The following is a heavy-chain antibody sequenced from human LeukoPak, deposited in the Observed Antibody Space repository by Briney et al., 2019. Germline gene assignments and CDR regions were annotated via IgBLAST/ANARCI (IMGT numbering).Heavy chain of an antibody. CDR2: IYHSGST. CDR3: ARARRWSSSWYGYYFDY. Sequence: PSETLSLTCTVSGGSISSGGYYWSWIRQPPGKGLEWIGYIYHSGSTYYNPSLKSRVTISVDTSKNQFSLKLSSVTAADTAVYYCARARRWSSSWYGYYFDYWGQGTLVTVSS. V-gene: IGHV4-30-2*01. J-gene: IGHJ4*02. D-gene: IGHD6-13*01. CDR1: GGSISSGGYY.